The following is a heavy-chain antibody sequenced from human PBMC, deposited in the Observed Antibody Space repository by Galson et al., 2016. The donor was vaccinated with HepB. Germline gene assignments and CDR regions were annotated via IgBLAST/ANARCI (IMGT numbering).Heavy chain of an antibody. CDR1: GGSISSYY. V-gene: IGHV4-59*12. J-gene: IGHJ5*02. CDR3: ARDRGWRFDP. CDR2: IYYTGST. D-gene: IGHD3-3*01. Sequence: SETLSLTCTVSGGSISSYYWSWIRQPPGKGLEWIGYIYYTGSTNYNPSLKSRVTISVDTSKNQFSLKLSSVTAADTAVYYCARDRGWRFDPWGQGTLVTVSS.